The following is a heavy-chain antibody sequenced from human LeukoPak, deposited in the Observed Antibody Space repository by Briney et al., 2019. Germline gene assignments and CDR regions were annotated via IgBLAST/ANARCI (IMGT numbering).Heavy chain of an antibody. Sequence: ASVKVSCKVSGYTLTELSMHWVRQAPGKGLEWMGGFDPEDGETIYAQKFQGRVTMTEDTSTDTAYMELSSLRSEDTAVYYCATGVYSYGSFDYWGQGTLVTVSS. CDR2: FDPEDGET. CDR1: GYTLTELS. CDR3: ATGVYSYGSFDY. J-gene: IGHJ4*02. D-gene: IGHD5-18*01. V-gene: IGHV1-24*01.